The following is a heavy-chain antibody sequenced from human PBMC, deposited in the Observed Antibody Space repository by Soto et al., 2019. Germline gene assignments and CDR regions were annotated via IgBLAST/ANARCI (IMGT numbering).Heavy chain of an antibody. D-gene: IGHD3-10*01. J-gene: IGHJ5*02. CDR1: GGSISSGGYS. CDR2: IYHSGST. Sequence: QLQLQESGSGLVKPSQTLSLTCAVSGGSISSGGYSWSWIRQPPGKGLEWIGYIYHSGSTYYNPPLKRRVTISVDRSKNQFSLKLSSVTAADTAVYYCASASLLWFGDFLAWFDPWGQGTLVTVSS. CDR3: ASASLLWFGDFLAWFDP. V-gene: IGHV4-30-2*01.